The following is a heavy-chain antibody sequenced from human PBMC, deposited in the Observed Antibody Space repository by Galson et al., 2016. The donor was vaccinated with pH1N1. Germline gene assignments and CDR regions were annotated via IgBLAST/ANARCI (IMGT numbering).Heavy chain of an antibody. V-gene: IGHV1-8*03. D-gene: IGHD1-26*01. CDR3: ARGKPLWGYSGWS. J-gene: IGHJ5*02. CDR2: MRPNTGQT. Sequence: SVKVSCKVSGYPFSSHDINWVRQAPGQGLEWMGWMRPNTGQTGSAQKSQGRVTITGDTSISTAYMELSSLRFDDTAVYYCARGKPLWGYSGWSWGQGTLVTVSS. CDR1: GYPFSSHD.